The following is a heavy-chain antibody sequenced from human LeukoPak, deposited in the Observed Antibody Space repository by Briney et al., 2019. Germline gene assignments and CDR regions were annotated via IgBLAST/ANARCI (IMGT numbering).Heavy chain of an antibody. CDR3: ARDPAGRGEPDY. CDR1: GYTFTTYA. CDR2: INGGNGDT. V-gene: IGHV1-3*01. J-gene: IGHJ4*02. D-gene: IGHD1-1*01. Sequence: ASVKVSCKASGYTFTTYAMHWVRQAPGQRLEWMGWINGGNGDTKYSQKFQDRVTITRDTSASTAYMDLSSLRSEDTAVYYCARDPAGRGEPDYWGQGTLVTVSS.